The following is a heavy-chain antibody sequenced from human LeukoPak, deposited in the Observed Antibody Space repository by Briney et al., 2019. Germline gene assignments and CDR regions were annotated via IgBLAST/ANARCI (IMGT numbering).Heavy chain of an antibody. CDR2: IYYSGST. CDR3: ARGVVAVAGSYFDS. J-gene: IGHJ4*02. V-gene: IGHV4-31*03. D-gene: IGHD6-19*01. CDR1: GGSISSGGYY. Sequence: PSETLSLTCTVSGGSISSGGYYWSWIRQHPGKGLEWIGYIYYSGSTYYNPSLKSRVTISVDTSKNQFSLKLSSVTAADTAVYYCARGVVAVAGSYFDSWGQGTLVTVSS.